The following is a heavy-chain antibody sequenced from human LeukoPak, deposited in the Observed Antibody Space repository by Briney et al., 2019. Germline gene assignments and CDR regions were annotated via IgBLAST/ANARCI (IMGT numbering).Heavy chain of an antibody. D-gene: IGHD1-26*01. CDR1: GGTFSSYA. CDR3: ARDRDDSGSSRYYYYGMDV. V-gene: IGHV1-69*04. Sequence: GASVKVSCKASGGTFSSYAISWVRQAPGQGLEWMGRIIPILGIANYAQKFQGRVTITADKSTSTAYMELSSLRSEDTAVYYCARDRDDSGSSRYYYYGMDVWGQGTTVTVSS. CDR2: IIPILGIA. J-gene: IGHJ6*02.